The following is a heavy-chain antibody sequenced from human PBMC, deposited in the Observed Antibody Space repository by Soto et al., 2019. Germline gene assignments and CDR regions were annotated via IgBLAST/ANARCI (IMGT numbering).Heavy chain of an antibody. Sequence: GGSLRLSCAASGFTFSSYSMNWVRQAPGKGLEWVSYISSSSSTIYYADSVKGRFTISRDNAKNSLYLQMNSLRAEDTAVYYCARDTHYGDYERGFDYWGQGTLVTVSS. D-gene: IGHD4-17*01. J-gene: IGHJ4*02. CDR3: ARDTHYGDYERGFDY. CDR1: GFTFSSYS. CDR2: ISSSSSTI. V-gene: IGHV3-48*01.